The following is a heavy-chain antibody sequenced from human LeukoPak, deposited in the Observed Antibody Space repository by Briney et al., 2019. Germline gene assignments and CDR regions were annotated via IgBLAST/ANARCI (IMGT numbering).Heavy chain of an antibody. CDR3: VRHEQGRFDY. Sequence: PSETLSLTCTVSGASITSYYWSWIRQPSGKGLEWIGYIYYSGDTNFNPSLRSRVTISVDTSKNQFSLKLSSVTAADTAVYYCVRHEQGRFDYWGQGTLVIVSS. D-gene: IGHD1/OR15-1a*01. V-gene: IGHV4-59*08. CDR1: GASITSYY. CDR2: IYYSGDT. J-gene: IGHJ4*02.